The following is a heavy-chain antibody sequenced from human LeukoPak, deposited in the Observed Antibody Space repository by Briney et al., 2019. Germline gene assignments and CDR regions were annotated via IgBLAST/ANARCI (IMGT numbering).Heavy chain of an antibody. D-gene: IGHD3-10*01. CDR3: ARETRYPYYFMDV. CDR1: GFTFSSYW. CDR2: IHQDGSER. J-gene: IGHJ6*04. V-gene: IGHV3-7*01. Sequence: GGSLRLSCTASGFTFSSYWVSWVRQAPGKGLEWVANIHQDGSERHSVDSVKGRFTISRDNAKNSLFLHMNSLRVEDTAVYFCARETRYPYYFMDVWGKGTTVTVSS.